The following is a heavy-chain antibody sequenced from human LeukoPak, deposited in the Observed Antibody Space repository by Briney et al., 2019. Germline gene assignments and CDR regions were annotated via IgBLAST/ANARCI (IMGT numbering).Heavy chain of an antibody. CDR1: GDSISSGSYY. CDR2: IYTGGGT. V-gene: IGHV4-61*02. D-gene: IGHD6-19*01. Sequence: SETLSLTCTVSGDSISSGSYYWSWIRQPAGKGLEWIGRIYTGGGTNYNPSLKSRVTISLDTSKNQFSLKLSFVTAADTAVYYCARDGSVAPDYWGQGTLVTVSS. CDR3: ARDGSVAPDY. J-gene: IGHJ4*02.